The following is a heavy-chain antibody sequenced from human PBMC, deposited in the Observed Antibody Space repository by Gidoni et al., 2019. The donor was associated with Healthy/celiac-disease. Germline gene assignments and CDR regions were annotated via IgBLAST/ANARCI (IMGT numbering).Heavy chain of an antibody. J-gene: IGHJ4*02. CDR3: ARIRYYYDSSGYHPRYYFDY. CDR1: GFSLSNARMG. D-gene: IGHD3-22*01. Sequence: QVTLKESGPVLVTPTETLTLTCTVSGFSLSNARMGVSWIRQPPGKALEWLAHIFSNDEKSYSTSLKSRLTISKDTSKSQVVLTMTNMDPVDTATYYCARIRYYYDSSGYHPRYYFDYWGQGTLVTVSS. V-gene: IGHV2-26*01. CDR2: IFSNDEK.